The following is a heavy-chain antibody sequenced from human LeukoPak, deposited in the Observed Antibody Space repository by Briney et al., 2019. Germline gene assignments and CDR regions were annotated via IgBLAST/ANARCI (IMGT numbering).Heavy chain of an antibody. V-gene: IGHV1-8*01. J-gene: IGHJ4*02. CDR2: MNPHSGKT. CDR1: GYPFNNYD. Sequence: GASVKVSCKASGYPFNNYDINWVRQATGQGLEWMGWMNPHSGKTGYAQNFQGRVTMTGDTSISTAYMELSSLRSEDTAVYYCARDFHSGSYRADFDYWGQGTLVTVSS. D-gene: IGHD1-26*01. CDR3: ARDFHSGSYRADFDY.